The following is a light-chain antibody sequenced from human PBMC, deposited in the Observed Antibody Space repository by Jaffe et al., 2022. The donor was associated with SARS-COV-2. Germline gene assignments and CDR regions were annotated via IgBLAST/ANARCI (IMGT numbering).Light chain of an antibody. CDR1: QSVSSSY. V-gene: IGKV3-20*01. J-gene: IGKJ1*01. Sequence: EIVLTQSPGTLSLSPGERATLSCRASQSVSSSYLAWYQQKPGQAPRLLIYGASSRATGIPDRFSGSGSGTDFTLTISRLEPEDSAVFYCQQYVTLPWTFGQGTRVEIK. CDR2: GAS. CDR3: QQYVTLPWT.